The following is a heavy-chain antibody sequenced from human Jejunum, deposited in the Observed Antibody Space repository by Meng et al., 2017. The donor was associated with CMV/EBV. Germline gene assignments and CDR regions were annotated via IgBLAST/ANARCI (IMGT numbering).Heavy chain of an antibody. Sequence: SCKASGYTFPGYQMRWVRQAPGHGLGWVERINPHNGHANYAGKFQSSVTMTRDTSITTAYMDVSRLRSDDTALYFCATTYSGRYETSWGQGTLVTVSS. CDR1: GYTFPGYQ. CDR3: ATTYSGRYETS. CDR2: INPHNGHA. D-gene: IGHD1-26*01. V-gene: IGHV1-2*06. J-gene: IGHJ4*02.